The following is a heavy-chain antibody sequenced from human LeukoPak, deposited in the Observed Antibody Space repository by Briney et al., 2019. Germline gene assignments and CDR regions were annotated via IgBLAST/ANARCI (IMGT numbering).Heavy chain of an antibody. D-gene: IGHD6-13*01. CDR1: GFTFSSYA. V-gene: IGHV3-23*01. Sequence: GGSLRLSCAASGFTFSSYAMSWVRQAPGKGLEWVSGISGSGGSTYYADSVKGRLTISRDNSKNTLYLQMNSLRAEDTAVYYCAKDLGQQLTYYYGMDVWGQGPTVTVSS. J-gene: IGHJ6*02. CDR2: ISGSGGST. CDR3: AKDLGQQLTYYYGMDV.